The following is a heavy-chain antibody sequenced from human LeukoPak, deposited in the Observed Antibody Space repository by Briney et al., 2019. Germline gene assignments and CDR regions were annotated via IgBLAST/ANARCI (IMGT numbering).Heavy chain of an antibody. CDR3: ARGPRSHYYYYYMDV. J-gene: IGHJ6*03. CDR1: GYTFTSYG. CDR2: IIPIFGTA. V-gene: IGHV1-69*05. Sequence: ASVKVSCKASGYTFTSYGISWVRQAPGQGLEWVGRIIPIFGTANYAQKFQGRVTITTDESTSTAYMELSSLRSEDTAVYYCARGPRSHYYYYYMDVWGKGTTVTVSS.